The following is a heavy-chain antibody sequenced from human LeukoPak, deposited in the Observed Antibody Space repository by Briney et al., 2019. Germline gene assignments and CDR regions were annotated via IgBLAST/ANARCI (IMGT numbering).Heavy chain of an antibody. D-gene: IGHD6-6*01. CDR1: GFTFSSYS. Sequence: PGGSLRLSCAASGFTFSSYSMNWVRQAPGKGLEWVSSISSGSSYIYYADSVKGRFTISRDNAKNSLYLQMNSLRAEDTAVYYCARVAGYSSSSGLFYWGQGTLVTVSS. J-gene: IGHJ4*02. V-gene: IGHV3-21*01. CDR3: ARVAGYSSSSGLFY. CDR2: ISSGSSYI.